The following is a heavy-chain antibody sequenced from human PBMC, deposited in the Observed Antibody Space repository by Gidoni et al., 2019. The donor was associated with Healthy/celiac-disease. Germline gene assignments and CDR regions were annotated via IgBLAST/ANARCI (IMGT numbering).Heavy chain of an antibody. D-gene: IGHD6-19*01. Sequence: QLQLQESGPGLVKPSETLSLTCTVSGGSISSSSYYWGWIRQPPGKRLEWIGSIYYSGSTYYNPSLKSRVTISVDTSKNQFSLKLSSVTAADTAVYYCARGHSVAVAADYWGQGTLVTVSS. J-gene: IGHJ4*02. CDR3: ARGHSVAVAADY. CDR1: GGSISSSSYY. CDR2: IYYSGST. V-gene: IGHV4-39*01.